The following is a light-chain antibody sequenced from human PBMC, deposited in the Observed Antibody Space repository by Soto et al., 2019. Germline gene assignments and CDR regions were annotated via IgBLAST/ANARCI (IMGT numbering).Light chain of an antibody. Sequence: QSALTQPASVSGSPGQSITISCTGTSDDVGAYNLVSWYQQHPGQAPKVLIYKVSNRPSGVSNRFSGSKSGNTASLTISGLQAEDGAIYFCSSYTSNSRVFGTGTKLTVL. V-gene: IGLV2-14*03. J-gene: IGLJ1*01. CDR3: SSYTSNSRV. CDR1: SDDVGAYNL. CDR2: KVS.